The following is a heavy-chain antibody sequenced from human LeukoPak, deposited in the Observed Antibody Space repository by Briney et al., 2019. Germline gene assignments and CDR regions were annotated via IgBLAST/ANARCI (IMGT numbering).Heavy chain of an antibody. CDR2: ISGDGART. Sequence: GGSLRLSCAASAFPFSTYVMSWVRQAPGGGLEWISSISGDGARTYYTNSVKGRLTISRDDPKNTLFLQVNSLRVEDTAVYYCAKGGLTTPLHYWGQGTLVTVSS. CDR3: AKGGLTTPLHY. J-gene: IGHJ4*02. V-gene: IGHV3-23*01. D-gene: IGHD1-14*01. CDR1: AFPFSTYV.